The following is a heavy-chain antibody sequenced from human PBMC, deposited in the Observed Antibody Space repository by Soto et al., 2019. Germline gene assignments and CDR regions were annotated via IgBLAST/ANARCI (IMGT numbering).Heavy chain of an antibody. D-gene: IGHD6-13*01. CDR1: GYTFTGYY. Sequence: ASVKVSFKASGYTFTGYYMHWVRQAPGQGLEWMGWINPNSGGTNYAQKFQGWVTMTRDTSISTAYMELSRLRSDDTAVYYCASSGVIAAATFDYWGQGTLVTVSS. V-gene: IGHV1-2*04. CDR2: INPNSGGT. J-gene: IGHJ4*02. CDR3: ASSGVIAAATFDY.